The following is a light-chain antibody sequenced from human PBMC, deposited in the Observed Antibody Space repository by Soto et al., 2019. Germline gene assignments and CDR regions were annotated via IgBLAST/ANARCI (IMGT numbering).Light chain of an antibody. CDR1: QSVSSN. CDR3: QQYDSWPPLFT. CDR2: GVS. J-gene: IGKJ3*01. V-gene: IGKV3-15*01. Sequence: DIVMTQSPATLSVSPGEGATLSCRASQSVSSNLAWYQQKPGQAPRLLIFGVSTRATGIPARFSGSGSGTDFTLTISSLQSEDFAVYYCQQYDSWPPLFTFGPGTKV.